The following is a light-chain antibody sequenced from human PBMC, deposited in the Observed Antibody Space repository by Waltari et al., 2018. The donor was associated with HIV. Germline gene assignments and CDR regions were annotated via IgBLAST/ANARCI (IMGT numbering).Light chain of an antibody. CDR1: SSDVGGYNL. CDR2: DVS. Sequence: QSALTQPASVSGSPGQSTTLTCTGTSSDVGGYNLVSWYQQHPGKAPKLMIDDVSKRPSGVSNRFSGSKSGNTASLTISGLQAEDEADYYCCSYAGSSTFVFGGGTKLTVL. J-gene: IGLJ3*02. CDR3: CSYAGSSTFV. V-gene: IGLV2-23*02.